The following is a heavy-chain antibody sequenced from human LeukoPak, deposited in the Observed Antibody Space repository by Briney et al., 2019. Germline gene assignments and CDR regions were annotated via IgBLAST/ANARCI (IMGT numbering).Heavy chain of an antibody. J-gene: IGHJ6*02. V-gene: IGHV3-9*01. CDR2: ISWNSGSI. D-gene: IGHD2-2*01. Sequence: GRSLRLSCAASGFTFDDYAMHWVRQAPGKGLEWVSGISWNSGSIGYADSVKGRFTISRDNAKNSLYLQMNSLRAEDTALYYCAKGPAASYYYYGMDVWGQGTTVTVPS. CDR1: GFTFDDYA. CDR3: AKGPAASYYYYGMDV.